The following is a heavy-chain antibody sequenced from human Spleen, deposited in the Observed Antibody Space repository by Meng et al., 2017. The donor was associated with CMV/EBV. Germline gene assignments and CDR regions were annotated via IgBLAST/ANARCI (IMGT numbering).Heavy chain of an antibody. Sequence: GESLKISCAASGFTFSNYGMHWVRQAPGKGLEWVAVIWYDGSNKYYADSVKGRFTISRDNSKNTLYLQMNSLRAEDTAVYYCAKDQGRTSRIVALDYWGQGTLVTVSS. CDR1: GFTFSNYG. J-gene: IGHJ4*02. CDR2: IWYDGSNK. V-gene: IGHV3-33*06. D-gene: IGHD6-13*01. CDR3: AKDQGRTSRIVALDY.